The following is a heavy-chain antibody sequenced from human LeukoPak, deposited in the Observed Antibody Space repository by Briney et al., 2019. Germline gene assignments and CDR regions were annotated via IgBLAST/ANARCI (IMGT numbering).Heavy chain of an antibody. J-gene: IGHJ5*02. V-gene: IGHV4-59*01. D-gene: IGHD6-13*01. CDR3: ARDGSSWAGGWFDP. CDR1: GGSISSYY. CDR2: IYYSGST. Sequence: SETLSLTCTVSGGSISSYYWSWIRQPPGKGLEWIGYIYYSGSTNYNPSLKSRVTIPVDTSKNQFSLKLSSVTAADTAVYYCARDGSSWAGGWFDPWGQGTLVTVSS.